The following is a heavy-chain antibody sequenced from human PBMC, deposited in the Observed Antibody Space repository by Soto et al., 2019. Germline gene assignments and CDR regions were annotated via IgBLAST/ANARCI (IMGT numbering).Heavy chain of an antibody. CDR1: GYTFTGYY. V-gene: IGHV1-2*04. J-gene: IGHJ3*02. CDR3: ARDRISRPEDAFDI. D-gene: IGHD3-3*01. CDR2: INPNSGGT. Sequence: ASVKVSCKASGYTFTGYYMHWVRQAPGQGLEWMGWINPNSGGTNYAQKFQGWVTMTRDTSISTAYMELSRLRSDDTAVYYCARDRISRPEDAFDIWGQGTMVTVSS.